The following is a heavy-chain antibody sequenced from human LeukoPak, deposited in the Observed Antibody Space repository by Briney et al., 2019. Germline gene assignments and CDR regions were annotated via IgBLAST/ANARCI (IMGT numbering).Heavy chain of an antibody. J-gene: IGHJ4*02. D-gene: IGHD3-22*01. CDR2: IYYSGST. Sequence: SETLSLTCAVSGGSISSGGYSWSWIRQPPGKGLEWIGYIYYSGSTYYNPSLKSRVTISVDTSKNQFSLKLSSVTAADTAVYYCARGPLEDYYDSSGYYPGWGQGTLVTVSS. V-gene: IGHV4-30-4*07. CDR1: GGSISSGGYS. CDR3: ARGPLEDYYDSSGYYPG.